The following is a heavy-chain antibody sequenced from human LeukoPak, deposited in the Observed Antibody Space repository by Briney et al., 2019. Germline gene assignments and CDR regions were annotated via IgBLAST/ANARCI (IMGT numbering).Heavy chain of an antibody. V-gene: IGHV3-23*01. J-gene: IGHJ4*02. CDR2: ITGSGGNT. CDR3: AARPASETYFAVFDY. CDR1: GLTFSNHA. Sequence: GGSLRLSCAASGLTFSNHAMTWVRQSPGRGLEWVSGITGSGGNTYYAESVKGRFTISRDNSRNTLYLQMNSLRAEDAALYYCAARPASETYFAVFDYWGLGILVTVSS. D-gene: IGHD1-26*01.